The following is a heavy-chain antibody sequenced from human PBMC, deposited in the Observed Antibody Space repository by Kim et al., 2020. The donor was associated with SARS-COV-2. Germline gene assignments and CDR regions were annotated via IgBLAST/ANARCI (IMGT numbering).Heavy chain of an antibody. V-gene: IGHV1-8*01. J-gene: IGHJ3*02. D-gene: IGHD3-3*01. CDR3: ARDPFWSGYPEAFDI. Sequence: QKFQGRVTMTRNTSISTAYMELSSLRSEDTAVYYCARDPFWSGYPEAFDIWGQGTMVTVSS.